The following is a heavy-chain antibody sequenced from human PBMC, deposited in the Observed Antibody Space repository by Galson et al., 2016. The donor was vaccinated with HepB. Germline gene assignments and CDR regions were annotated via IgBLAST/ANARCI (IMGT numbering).Heavy chain of an antibody. Sequence: SLRLSCATSGLTFSRYWMSWVRQAPGKELEWVANIKEDGSEKYYVASVKGRFTISRDNAKNSMYLQMNSLRAVDTAVYYCASYFSNYVSYWGQGTLVTVSS. V-gene: IGHV3-7*01. CDR2: IKEDGSEK. J-gene: IGHJ4*02. D-gene: IGHD4-11*01. CDR1: GLTFSRYW. CDR3: ASYFSNYVSY.